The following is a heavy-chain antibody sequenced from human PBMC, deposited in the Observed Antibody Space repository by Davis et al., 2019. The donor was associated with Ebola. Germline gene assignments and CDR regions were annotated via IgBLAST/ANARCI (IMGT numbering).Heavy chain of an antibody. D-gene: IGHD4-17*01. J-gene: IGHJ3*02. CDR3: ARDTVTTAIDI. CDR2: ISSSGSTI. Sequence: GGSLRLSCAVSGFTFSDYDMTWIRQAPGKGLEWVSYISSSGSTIYYADSVKGRFTISRDNSKNSLYLQMNSLRAEDTAVYYCARDTVTTAIDIWGQETMVTVSS. V-gene: IGHV3-11*04. CDR1: GFTFSDYD.